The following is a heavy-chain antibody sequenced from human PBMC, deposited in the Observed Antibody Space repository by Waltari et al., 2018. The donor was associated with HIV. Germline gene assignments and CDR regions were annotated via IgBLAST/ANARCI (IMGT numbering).Heavy chain of an antibody. Sequence: QLQLQESGPGLVKPSETLSLICTVSGGSISSSSYFWGWIRQPPGKGLEWIGSIYYSGSTYYNPSLKSRVTISVDTSKNQFSLKLSSVTAADTAVYYCARPYSSSWYYFDYWGQATLVTVSS. D-gene: IGHD6-13*01. V-gene: IGHV4-39*01. J-gene: IGHJ4*02. CDR3: ARPYSSSWYYFDY. CDR2: IYYSGST. CDR1: GGSISSSSYF.